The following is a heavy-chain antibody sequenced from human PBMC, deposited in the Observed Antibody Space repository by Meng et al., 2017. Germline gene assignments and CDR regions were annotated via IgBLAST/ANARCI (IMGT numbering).Heavy chain of an antibody. J-gene: IGHJ4*02. D-gene: IGHD4-17*01. CDR3: ARGTDYGDYYFDY. Sequence: QVQLQESGTGLLRPPGTWSLSGAVSGGSISSSNWWSWGRQPPGKGLEWIGEIYHSGSTNYNPSLKSRVTISVDKSKNQFSLKLSSVTAADTAVYYCARGTDYGDYYFDYWGQGTLVTVSS. CDR1: GGSISSSNW. V-gene: IGHV4-4*03. CDR2: IYHSGST.